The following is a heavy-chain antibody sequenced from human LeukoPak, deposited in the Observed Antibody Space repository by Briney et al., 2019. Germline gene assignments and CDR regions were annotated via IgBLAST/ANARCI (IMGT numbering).Heavy chain of an antibody. CDR1: GFTFSSYG. Sequence: GGSLRLSCAASGFTFSSYGMHWVRQAPGKGLEWVAFIRYDGSNKYYADSVKGRFTISRDNSKNTLYLQMNRLRAEDTAVYYCAKEYYDFWSGYPHDYWGQGTLVTVSS. J-gene: IGHJ4*02. V-gene: IGHV3-30*02. D-gene: IGHD3-3*01. CDR3: AKEYYDFWSGYPHDY. CDR2: IRYDGSNK.